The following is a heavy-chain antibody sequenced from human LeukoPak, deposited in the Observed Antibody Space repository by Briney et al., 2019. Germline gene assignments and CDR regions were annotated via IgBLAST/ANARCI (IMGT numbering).Heavy chain of an antibody. V-gene: IGHV1-8*03. Sequence: ASVKVSCKASGYTFTSYDINWVRQATGQGLEWMGWMNPNSGNTGYAQKFQGRVTITRNTSISTAYMELSSLRSEDTAVYYCASDNLDYDFWSGYYRNWFDPWGQGTLVTVSS. D-gene: IGHD3-3*01. CDR2: MNPNSGNT. J-gene: IGHJ5*02. CDR1: GYTFTSYD. CDR3: ASDNLDYDFWSGYYRNWFDP.